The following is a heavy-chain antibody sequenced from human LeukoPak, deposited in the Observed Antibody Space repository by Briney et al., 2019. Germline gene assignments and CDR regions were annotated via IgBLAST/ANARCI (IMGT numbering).Heavy chain of an antibody. CDR3: ARLTVRVVDY. J-gene: IGHJ4*02. D-gene: IGHD4-17*01. Sequence: PSVTLSLTCAVYGGSFSGYYWSWIRQPPGKGLEWIGEINHSGSTNYNPSLKSRVTISVDTSKNQFSLKLSSVTAADTAVYYCARLTVRVVDYWGQGTLVTVSS. CDR2: INHSGST. CDR1: GGSFSGYY. V-gene: IGHV4-34*01.